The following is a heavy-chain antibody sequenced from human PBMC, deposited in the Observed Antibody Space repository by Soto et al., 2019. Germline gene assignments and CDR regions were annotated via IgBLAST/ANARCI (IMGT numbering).Heavy chain of an antibody. V-gene: IGHV4-34*01. CDR3: ARAQGNYYYYGMNV. CDR2: INHSGST. CDR1: GGSFSGYY. J-gene: IGHJ6*02. Sequence: ASETLSLTCAVYGGSFSGYYWSWIRQPPGKGLEWIGEINHSGSTNYNPSLKSRVTISVDTSKNQFSLKLSSVTAADTAVYYCARAQGNYYYYGMNVWGQGTTVTVSS.